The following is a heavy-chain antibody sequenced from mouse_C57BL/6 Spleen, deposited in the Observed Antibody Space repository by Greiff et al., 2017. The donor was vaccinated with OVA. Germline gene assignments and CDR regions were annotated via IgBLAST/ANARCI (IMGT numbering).Heavy chain of an antibody. CDR2: IDPSDSYT. V-gene: IGHV1-69*01. Sequence: VQLQQSGAELVMPGASVKLSCKASGYTFTSYWMHWVKQRPGQGLEWIGEIDPSDSYTNYNQKFKGKSTLTVDKASSTAYMQLSSLTYEDAAVYYCARGELRPSMDYWGQGTSGTVSS. CDR1: GYTFTSYW. J-gene: IGHJ4*01. D-gene: IGHD3-2*02. CDR3: ARGELRPSMDY.